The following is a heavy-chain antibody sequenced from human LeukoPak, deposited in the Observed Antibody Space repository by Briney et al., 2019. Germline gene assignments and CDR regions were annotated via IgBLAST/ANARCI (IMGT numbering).Heavy chain of an antibody. V-gene: IGHV3-74*01. CDR2: INSDGSST. CDR1: GFTFSSYW. D-gene: IGHD1-20*01. CDR3: AKVGYNWNIGEGYYFDY. Sequence: GGSLRLSCAASGFTFSSYWMHWVRQAPGKGLVWVSRINSDGSSTSYADSVKGRFTISRDNSKNTLYLQMNSLRAEDTAVYYCAKVGYNWNIGEGYYFDYWGQGTLVTVSS. J-gene: IGHJ4*02.